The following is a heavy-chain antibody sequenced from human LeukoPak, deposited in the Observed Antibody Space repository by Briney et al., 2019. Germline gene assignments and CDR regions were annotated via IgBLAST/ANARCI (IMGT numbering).Heavy chain of an antibody. J-gene: IGHJ4*02. Sequence: SETLSLTRTVSGGSISSYYWSWIRQPPGKGLEWIGYIYYSGSTNYHPSLKSRVTISVDTSKNQFSLKLSSVTAADTAVYYCARIAVAGPADYWGQGTLVTVSS. D-gene: IGHD6-19*01. V-gene: IGHV4-59*01. CDR1: GGSISSYY. CDR3: ARIAVAGPADY. CDR2: IYYSGST.